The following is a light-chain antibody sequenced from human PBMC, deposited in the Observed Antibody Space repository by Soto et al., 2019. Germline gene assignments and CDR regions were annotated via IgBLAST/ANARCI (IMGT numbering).Light chain of an antibody. CDR3: QQRSNWPPWT. CDR2: DAS. J-gene: IGKJ1*01. CDR1: QSVSSY. V-gene: IGKV3-11*01. Sequence: EIVMTQSPATLSVSPGERVTLSCRASQSVSSYLAWYQQKPGQAPRLLIYDASNRATGIPARFSGSGSGTDFTLTISSLEPEDFAVYYCQQRSNWPPWTFGQGTKVDIK.